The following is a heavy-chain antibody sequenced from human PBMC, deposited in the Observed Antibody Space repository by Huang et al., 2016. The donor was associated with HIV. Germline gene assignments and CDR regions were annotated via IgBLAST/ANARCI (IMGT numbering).Heavy chain of an antibody. CDR3: AKGGDFSAYFDS. CDR1: GYTFTNHY. CDR2: INPGNGAT. Sequence: QVQLVQSGAEVRKPGASLKISCEASGYTFTNHYLYWGRQAPGQGLDWMGMINPGNGATRYSQQLQGRVAMTRDTSTNTVYLELRSLRSEDTAVYYCAKGGDFSAYFDSWGQGTLVTVSS. D-gene: IGHD3-3*01. V-gene: IGHV1-46*01. J-gene: IGHJ4*02.